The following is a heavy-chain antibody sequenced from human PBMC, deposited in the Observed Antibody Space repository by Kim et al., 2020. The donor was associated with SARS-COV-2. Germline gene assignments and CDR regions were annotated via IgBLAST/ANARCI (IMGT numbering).Heavy chain of an antibody. V-gene: IGHV3-48*03. CDR2: ISSSGSTI. J-gene: IGHJ6*02. Sequence: GGSLRLSCAASGFTFSSYEMNWVRQAPGKGLEWDSYISSSGSTIYYADSVKGRFTISRDNAKNSLYLQMNSLRAEDTAVYYCARDYSGYSYGYHYYYGMDVWGQGTTVTVSS. CDR1: GFTFSSYE. D-gene: IGHD5-18*01. CDR3: ARDYSGYSYGYHYYYGMDV.